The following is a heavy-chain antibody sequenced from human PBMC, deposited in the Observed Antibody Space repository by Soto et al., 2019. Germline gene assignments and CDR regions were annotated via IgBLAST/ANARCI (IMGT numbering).Heavy chain of an antibody. Sequence: QVQLVESGGGVVQPGRSLRLSCAASGFTFSSYAMHWVRQAPGKGLEWVAVISYDGSNKYYADSVKGRFTISRDNSKSTLYLQMNSLRAEDTAVYYCARVARTALDYWGQGTLVTVSS. CDR3: ARVARTALDY. V-gene: IGHV3-30-3*01. CDR2: ISYDGSNK. J-gene: IGHJ4*02. CDR1: GFTFSSYA. D-gene: IGHD5-18*01.